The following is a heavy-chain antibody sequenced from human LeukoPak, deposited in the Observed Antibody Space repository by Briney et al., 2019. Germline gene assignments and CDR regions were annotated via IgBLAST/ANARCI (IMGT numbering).Heavy chain of an antibody. CDR1: GFTFSSYG. J-gene: IGHJ5*02. V-gene: IGHV3-33*01. Sequence: GGSLRLSCAASGFTFSSYGMHWVRQAPGKGLEWVAVIWYDGSNKYYADSVKGRFTISRDNSKNTLYQQMNSLRAEDTAVYYCARDYSSSWYGNWFDPWGQGTLVTVSS. CDR3: ARDYSSSWYGNWFDP. D-gene: IGHD6-13*01. CDR2: IWYDGSNK.